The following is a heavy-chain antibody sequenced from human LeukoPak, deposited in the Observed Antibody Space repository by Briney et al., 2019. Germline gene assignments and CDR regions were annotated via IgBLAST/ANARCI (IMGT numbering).Heavy chain of an antibody. CDR1: GGSISSGGYY. J-gene: IGHJ5*02. CDR3: ARGIPPTGYSSSGFGFDP. D-gene: IGHD6-13*01. CDR2: IYHSVST. Sequence: SETLSLTCTVSGGSISSGGYYCCWLRQPPGKGLEWLGYIYHSVSTYYSPSLKSRVSRSVDRCKNQFAVKLRSVTAADTAVYYCARGIPPTGYSSSGFGFDPWGQGTLVTVSS. V-gene: IGHV4-30-2*01.